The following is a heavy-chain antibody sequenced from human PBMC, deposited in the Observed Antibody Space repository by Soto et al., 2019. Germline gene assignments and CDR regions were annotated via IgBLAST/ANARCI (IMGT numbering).Heavy chain of an antibody. CDR2: IYYSGST. V-gene: IGHV4-31*03. CDR1: GRSISSGGYY. CDR3: AASCVGCGGFNYYGMDV. Sequence: QVQLQESGPGLVKPSQTLSLTCTVSGRSISSGGYYWSRIRQHPGKGLEWIGYIYYSGSTYYNPSLKSRVTISVDTSKKQFSLKLSSVTAADKAVYYCAASCVGCGGFNYYGMDVWGQGTTVTVSS. J-gene: IGHJ6*02. D-gene: IGHD2-21*01.